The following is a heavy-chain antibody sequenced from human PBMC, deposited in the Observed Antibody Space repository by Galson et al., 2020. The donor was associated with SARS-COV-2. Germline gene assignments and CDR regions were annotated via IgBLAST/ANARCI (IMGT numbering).Heavy chain of an antibody. CDR3: ARSPLRFLEWNDAFDI. CDR2: IYYSGST. CDR1: GGSISSYY. J-gene: IGHJ3*02. D-gene: IGHD3-3*01. V-gene: IGHV4-59*08. Sequence: SETLSLTCTVSGGSISSYYWSWIRQPPGKGLEWIGYIYYSGSTNYNPSLKSRVTISVDTSKNQFSLKLSSVTAADTAVYYCARSPLRFLEWNDAFDIWGQGTMVTVSS.